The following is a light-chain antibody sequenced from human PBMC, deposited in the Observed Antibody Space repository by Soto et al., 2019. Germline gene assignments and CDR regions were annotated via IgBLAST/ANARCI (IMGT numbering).Light chain of an antibody. CDR2: EVT. CDR3: SSYAGNVL. J-gene: IGLJ2*01. Sequence: QSVLTQPPSASGSPGQSVTISCTGSSSDVGGYNYVSWYQQYPGKAPKLMIYEVTKRPSGVPDRFSGSKSGNTASLTVSGLQAEDEADYYCSSYAGNVLFGGGTKVTVL. CDR1: SSDVGGYNY. V-gene: IGLV2-8*01.